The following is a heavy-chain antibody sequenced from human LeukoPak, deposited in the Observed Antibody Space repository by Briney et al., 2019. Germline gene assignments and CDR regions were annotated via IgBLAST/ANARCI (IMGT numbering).Heavy chain of an antibody. CDR2: ITGSSNSI. CDR3: ARAFSTTWSF. J-gene: IGHJ4*02. D-gene: IGHD6-13*01. V-gene: IGHV3-21*01. CDR1: GLTFSNYA. Sequence: GGSLRLSCAASGLTFSNYAMNWVRQAPGKGLGWVSSITGSSNSIYYADSVKGRFTISRDNAKSSLSLQMNSLRAEDTALYYCARAFSTTWSFWGQGTLVTVSS.